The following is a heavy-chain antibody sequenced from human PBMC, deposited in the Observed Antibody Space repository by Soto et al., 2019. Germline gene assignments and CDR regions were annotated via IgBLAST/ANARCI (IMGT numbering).Heavy chain of an antibody. CDR1: GGSFSGYY. V-gene: IGHV4-34*01. Sequence: SETLSLTCAVYGGSFSGYYWTWIRQPPGKGLEWIGEINHSGSTNYNPSLKSRVTISVDTSKNQFSLKLSSVTAADTAVYYCARGMTTVTTYDYWGQGTLVTVSS. D-gene: IGHD4-4*01. CDR2: INHSGST. CDR3: ARGMTTVTTYDY. J-gene: IGHJ4*02.